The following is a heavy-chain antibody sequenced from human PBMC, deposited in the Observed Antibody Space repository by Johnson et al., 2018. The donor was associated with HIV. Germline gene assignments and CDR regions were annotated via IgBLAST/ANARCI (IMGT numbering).Heavy chain of an antibody. J-gene: IGHJ3*01. CDR2: INWNGGST. D-gene: IGHD3-16*01. Sequence: VQLVESGGTVVRPGGSLRLSCAVSGFRFDDYGMSWVRQAPGKGLEWVSGINWNGGSTGYVDSVKGRFIISRENAKNSLSLQMNSLRVEDTALYYCARGRGGDAISFDVWGQGTMVIVSS. CDR1: GFRFDDYG. CDR3: ARGRGGDAISFDV. V-gene: IGHV3-20*04.